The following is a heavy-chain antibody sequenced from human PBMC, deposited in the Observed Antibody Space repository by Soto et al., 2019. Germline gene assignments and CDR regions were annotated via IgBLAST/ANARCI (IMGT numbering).Heavy chain of an antibody. CDR2: INHRESA. V-gene: IGHV4-4*02. Sequence: QVELQESGPGLVKPSGTLSLTCAVSGASVSSTYWWSWVRQPPGKGPEWIGEINHRESANYNPSLKSRVTIAVDISKSPFSLRLTSVTAADAAVYYCARYNAASGTYYFDFWGQGALVTVSS. CDR1: GASVSSTYW. CDR3: ARYNAASGTYYFDF. D-gene: IGHD6-13*01. J-gene: IGHJ4*02.